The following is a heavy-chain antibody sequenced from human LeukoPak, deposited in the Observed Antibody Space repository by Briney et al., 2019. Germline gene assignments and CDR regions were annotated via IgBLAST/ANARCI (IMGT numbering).Heavy chain of an antibody. Sequence: PSETLSLTCTVSNDSFSIYYWSWIRQPAGKGLEWIGRIYTSGSTNYNPSLKSRVTMSVDPSKNQFSLKLTSVTAADTAVYYCARGPTTVTRAFDYWAREPWSPSPQ. J-gene: IGHJ4*02. CDR3: ARGPTTVTRAFDY. CDR2: IYTSGST. CDR1: NDSFSIYY. D-gene: IGHD4-17*01. V-gene: IGHV4-4*07.